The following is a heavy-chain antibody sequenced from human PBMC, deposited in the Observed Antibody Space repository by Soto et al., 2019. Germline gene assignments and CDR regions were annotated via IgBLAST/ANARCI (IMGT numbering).Heavy chain of an antibody. V-gene: IGHV4-34*01. CDR1: GGSFSGYY. CDR3: ARGGGRGIVVIDY. J-gene: IGHJ4*02. Sequence: SETLSLTCAVYGGSFSGYYWSWIRQPPGKGLEWIGEINHSGSTNYNPSLKSRVTISVDTSKNQFSLKLSSVTAADTAVYYCARGGGRGIVVIDYWGQGTLVTVSS. CDR2: INHSGST. D-gene: IGHD6-19*01.